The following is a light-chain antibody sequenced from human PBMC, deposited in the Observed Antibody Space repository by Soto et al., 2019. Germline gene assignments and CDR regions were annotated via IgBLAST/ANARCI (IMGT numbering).Light chain of an antibody. Sequence: DIQMTQSPSTLSASVGDRVTITCRASQSISSWLAWYQQRPGKPPKFLIYKASSLESGVPSRFSGSGSGTEFTLTISALQPDDIGTYYCQQYNSYPLTLGGGTKVEIK. CDR1: QSISSW. V-gene: IGKV1-5*03. CDR3: QQYNSYPLT. CDR2: KAS. J-gene: IGKJ4*01.